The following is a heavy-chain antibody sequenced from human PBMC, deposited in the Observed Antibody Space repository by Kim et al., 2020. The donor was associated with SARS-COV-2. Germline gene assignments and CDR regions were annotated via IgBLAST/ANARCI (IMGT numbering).Heavy chain of an antibody. CDR1: GFTFSSYA. Sequence: GGSLRLSCAASGFTFSSYAMSWVRQAPGKGLEWVSAISGSGGSTYYADSVKGRFTISRDNSKNTLYLQMNSLRAEDTAVYYCAKDSSSLASSAYGGNSQQRYFDNWGQGTLVTVSS. D-gene: IGHD4-17*01. CDR2: ISGSGGST. V-gene: IGHV3-23*01. J-gene: IGHJ4*02. CDR3: AKDSSSLASSAYGGNSQQRYFDN.